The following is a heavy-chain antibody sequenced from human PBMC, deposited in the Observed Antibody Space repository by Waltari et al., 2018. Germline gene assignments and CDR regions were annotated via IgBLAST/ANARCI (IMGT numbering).Heavy chain of an antibody. D-gene: IGHD1-20*01. CDR3: ARAGFYNWNDVGDY. J-gene: IGHJ4*02. Sequence: QVQLQESGPGLVKPSETLSLTCTVSGYSISSGYYWGWIRQPPGKGLEWIGSIYHSGSTYYNPSLKSRVTISVDKSKNQFSLKLSSVTAADTAVYYCARAGFYNWNDVGDYWGQGTLVTVSS. V-gene: IGHV4-38-2*02. CDR1: GYSISSGYY. CDR2: IYHSGST.